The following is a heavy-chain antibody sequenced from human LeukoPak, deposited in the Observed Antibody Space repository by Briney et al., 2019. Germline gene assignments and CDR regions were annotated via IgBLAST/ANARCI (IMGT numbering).Heavy chain of an antibody. J-gene: IGHJ4*02. V-gene: IGHV1-8*01. D-gene: IGHD3-10*01. CDR1: GYTFISYD. Sequence: GASVKVSCKASGYTFISYDINWVRQATGQGLEWMGWMNPNSGDTGYVQKFQGRVTMTRSTSISTAYVELNNLRSEDTAIYYCARGGFGSGSHFDYWGQGTLVTVSS. CDR3: ARGGFGSGSHFDY. CDR2: MNPNSGDT.